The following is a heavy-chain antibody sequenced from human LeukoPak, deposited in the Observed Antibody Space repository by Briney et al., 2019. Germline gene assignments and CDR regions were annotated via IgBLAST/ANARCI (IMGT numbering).Heavy chain of an antibody. J-gene: IGHJ4*02. V-gene: IGHV3-30-3*01. D-gene: IGHD3-16*01. CDR2: ISYDGSNK. Sequence: GGSLRLSCAASGFTFSSYAMHWVRQAPGKGLEWVAVISYDGSNKYYADSVKGRFTISRDNSKNTLYLQMNSLRAEDTAVYYCARDLGVSGAATADWGQGTLVTVSS. CDR1: GFTFSSYA. CDR3: ARDLGVSGAATAD.